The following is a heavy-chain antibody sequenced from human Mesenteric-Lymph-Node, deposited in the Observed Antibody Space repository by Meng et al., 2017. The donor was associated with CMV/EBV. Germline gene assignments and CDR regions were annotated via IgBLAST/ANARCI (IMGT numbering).Heavy chain of an antibody. D-gene: IGHD2-2*02. J-gene: IGHJ6*02. CDR2: ISSSSSYI. CDR3: AREYCSSTSCYRDYYYGKDV. Sequence: GGSLRLSCAASGFTFSSYSMNWVRQAPGEGLEWVSSISSSSSYIYYADSVKGRFTISRDNAKNSLYLQMNSLRAEDTAVYYCAREYCSSTSCYRDYYYGKDVWGQGTTVTVSS. CDR1: GFTFSSYS. V-gene: IGHV3-21*01.